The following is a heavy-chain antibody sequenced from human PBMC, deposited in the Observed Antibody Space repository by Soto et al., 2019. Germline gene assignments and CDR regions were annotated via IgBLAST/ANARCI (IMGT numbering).Heavy chain of an antibody. CDR3: ARDRATIFGVVIKAPYGIDV. V-gene: IGHV1-69*13. CDR1: GGTFSSYA. Sequence: ASVKVSCKASGGTFSSYAISWVRQAPGQGLEWMGGIIPIFGTANYAQKFQGRVTITADESTSTAYMELSSLRSEDTAVYYCARDRATIFGVVIKAPYGIDVWGQGTTVTVSS. J-gene: IGHJ6*02. CDR2: IIPIFGTA. D-gene: IGHD3-3*01.